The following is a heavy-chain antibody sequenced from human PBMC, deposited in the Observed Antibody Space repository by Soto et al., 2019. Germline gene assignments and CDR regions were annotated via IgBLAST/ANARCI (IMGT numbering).Heavy chain of an antibody. J-gene: IGHJ5*02. V-gene: IGHV3-21*01. CDR1: GFTFSSYS. Sequence: GGSLRLSCAASGFTFSSYSMNWVRQAPGKGLEWVSSISSSSSYIYYADSMKGRFTISRDNANNSLYLQMNSLRAEDTAVYYCARDAARYDFWSGTKGWLDPWGHGTLVTVSS. CDR2: ISSSSSYI. CDR3: ARDAARYDFWSGTKGWLDP. D-gene: IGHD3-3*01.